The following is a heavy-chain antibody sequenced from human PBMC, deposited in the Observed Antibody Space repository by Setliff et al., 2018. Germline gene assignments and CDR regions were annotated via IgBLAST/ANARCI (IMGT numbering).Heavy chain of an antibody. V-gene: IGHV4-34*01. Sequence: SETLSLTCAVYGASFSGTYCSWIRQSPGKGLEWIGEINHTGSPNWIGEINHSGSPNYNPSLKRRVTMSVDSSKKQLSLKLTTVTAADTAVYYCRFWSGYYKNDYWGQGTLVTVSS. CDR3: RFWSGYYKNDY. D-gene: IGHD3-3*01. CDR2: INHSGSP. J-gene: IGHJ4*02. CDR1: GASFSGTY.